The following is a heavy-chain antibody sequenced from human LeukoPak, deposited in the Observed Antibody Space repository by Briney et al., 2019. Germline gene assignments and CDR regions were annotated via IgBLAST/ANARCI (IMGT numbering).Heavy chain of an antibody. V-gene: IGHV1-2*02. CDR1: GYTFTGYY. CDR3: ARGHYDDPHVYYMDV. Sequence: ASVTVSCKGSGYTFTGYYTHWVRQAPGQGLEWMGWITPNTGDTKYAQKFQGRVTMTRDSSLSTAYMELNSLTSVDTAIYYCARGHYDDPHVYYMDVWGEGTTVTVSS. CDR2: ITPNTGDT. D-gene: IGHD3-3*01. J-gene: IGHJ6*03.